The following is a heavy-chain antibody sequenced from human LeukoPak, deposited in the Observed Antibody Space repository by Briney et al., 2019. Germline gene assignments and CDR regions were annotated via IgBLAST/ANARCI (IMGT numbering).Heavy chain of an antibody. V-gene: IGHV3-23*01. CDR3: AKTMGAIDHDY. CDR2: VTNSGSNT. Sequence: GGSLRLSCAASGFTFRSYSMTWVRQAPGKGLEWVSTVTNSGSNTYYADSVKGRFTNSRDNSKNTLYLQMSSLRADDTAVYYCAKTMGAIDHDYWGQGTLVTVSS. D-gene: IGHD1-26*01. J-gene: IGHJ4*02. CDR1: GFTFRSYS.